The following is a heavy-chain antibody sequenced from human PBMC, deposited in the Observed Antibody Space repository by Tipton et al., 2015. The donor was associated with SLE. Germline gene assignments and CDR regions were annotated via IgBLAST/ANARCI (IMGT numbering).Heavy chain of an antibody. J-gene: IGHJ6*03. CDR1: GGSIRSDNYF. V-gene: IGHV4-31*03. Sequence: TLSLTCTVSGGSIRSDNYFWSWIRQLPGKGLEWIGYFYYSGNTYYNPSLSSRITISMDSSKNQFSLKVTSVTAADTAVYYCARLRYQLLYYYMDVWGKGTTVTVSS. D-gene: IGHD2-2*01. CDR3: ARLRYQLLYYYMDV. CDR2: FYYSGNT.